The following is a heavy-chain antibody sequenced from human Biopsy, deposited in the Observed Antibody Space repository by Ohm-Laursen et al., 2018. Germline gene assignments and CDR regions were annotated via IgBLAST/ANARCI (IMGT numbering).Heavy chain of an antibody. CDR2: VYYSGST. J-gene: IGHJ4*02. D-gene: IGHD3-3*01. Sequence: GTLSLTCSVSGGSISSRNHYWGWLRQPPGKGLEWIGHVYYSGSTFYNSSLESRVTVSVGTSKNQFHLRLTSMSASDTAVYYCARHSLDDFWSGAHYYFDYWGLGTLVTVSS. CDR1: GGSISSRNHY. V-gene: IGHV4-39*01. CDR3: ARHSLDDFWSGAHYYFDY.